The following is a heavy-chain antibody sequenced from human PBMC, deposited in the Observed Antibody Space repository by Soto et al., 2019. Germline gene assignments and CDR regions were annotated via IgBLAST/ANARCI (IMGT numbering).Heavy chain of an antibody. Sequence: SETLSLTCAVYGVSFIGYYWSWILQPPGKGLEWIGEINHSGSTNYNPSLKSRVTISVDTSKNQFSLKLSSVTAADTAVYYCARGTMVREEPALGPTKDYYGMDVWGQGTTVTVFS. CDR3: ARGTMVREEPALGPTKDYYGMDV. CDR1: GVSFIGYY. D-gene: IGHD3-10*01. CDR2: INHSGST. V-gene: IGHV4-34*01. J-gene: IGHJ6*01.